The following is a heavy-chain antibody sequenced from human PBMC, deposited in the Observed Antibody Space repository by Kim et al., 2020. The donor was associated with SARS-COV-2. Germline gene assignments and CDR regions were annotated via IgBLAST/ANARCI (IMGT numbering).Heavy chain of an antibody. Sequence: GGSLRLSCAASGFTFSSYAMHWVRQAPGKGLEWVAVISYDGSNKYYADSVKGRFTISRDNSKNTLYLQMNSLRAEDTAVYYCARDCGRYFDWLFKEDYYFDYWGQGTLVTVSS. CDR2: ISYDGSNK. V-gene: IGHV3-30-3*01. CDR3: ARDCGRYFDWLFKEDYYFDY. D-gene: IGHD3-9*01. J-gene: IGHJ4*02. CDR1: GFTFSSYA.